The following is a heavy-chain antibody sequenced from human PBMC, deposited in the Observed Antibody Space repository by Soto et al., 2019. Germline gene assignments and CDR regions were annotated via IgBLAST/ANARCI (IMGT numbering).Heavy chain of an antibody. Sequence: ASVKVSCKASGYTFTSYYMHWVRQAPGQGLEWMGRINPSGGSTSYAQKFQGRVTMTRDTSTSTVYMELSSLRSEDTAVYYCARVASHDPAAPSSVYYYYGMDVWGQGTTVTVSS. D-gene: IGHD2-2*01. CDR1: GYTFTSYY. V-gene: IGHV1-46*01. CDR2: INPSGGST. J-gene: IGHJ6*02. CDR3: ARVASHDPAAPSSVYYYYGMDV.